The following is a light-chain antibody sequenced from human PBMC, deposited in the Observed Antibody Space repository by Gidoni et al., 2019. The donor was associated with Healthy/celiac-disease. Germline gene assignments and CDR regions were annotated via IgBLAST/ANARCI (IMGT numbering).Light chain of an antibody. CDR1: QGISNY. CDR3: QKYNSSPPFT. CDR2: AAS. V-gene: IGKV1-27*01. J-gene: IGKJ3*01. Sequence: DFHFTKFPSPMSASVGDRVTTTCRASQGISNYLAWYQQKPGKVPKLLIYAASTLQSGVPSWFRGSGSGTEFTLTISSLQPEDSATDYCQKYNSSPPFTFGPGTKVDIK.